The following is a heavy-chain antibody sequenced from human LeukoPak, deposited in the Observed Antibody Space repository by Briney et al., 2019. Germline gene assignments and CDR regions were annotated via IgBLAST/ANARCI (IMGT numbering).Heavy chain of an antibody. D-gene: IGHD3-10*01. CDR1: GGSISSSNYY. J-gene: IGHJ6*02. V-gene: IGHV4-39*01. CDR3: ARHRRVTMVRGVGIMDV. CDR2: IYYSGST. Sequence: PSETLSLTCTVSGGSISSSNYYWGWIRQPPGKGLEWIGSIYYSGSTYYNPSLKSRVTISVDTSKNQFSPKLSSVTAADTAVYYCARHRRVTMVRGVGIMDVWGQGTTVTVSS.